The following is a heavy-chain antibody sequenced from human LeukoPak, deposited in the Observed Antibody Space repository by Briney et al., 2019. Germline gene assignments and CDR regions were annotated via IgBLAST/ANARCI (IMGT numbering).Heavy chain of an antibody. J-gene: IGHJ3*02. CDR1: GGSISSSGYD. Sequence: SETLSLTCTVSGGSISSSGYDWGWIRQPPGKGLEWIGSFYYSGSTYYNPSLKSRVTISGDTSKNQLSLKLSSVTAADTAVYYCARVGSYSSGWYNAFDIWGQGTMVTVSS. V-gene: IGHV4-39*07. CDR3: ARVGSYSSGWYNAFDI. D-gene: IGHD6-19*01. CDR2: FYYSGST.